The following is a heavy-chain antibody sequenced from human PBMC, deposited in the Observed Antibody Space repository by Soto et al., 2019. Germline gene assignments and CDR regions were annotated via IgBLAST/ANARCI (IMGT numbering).Heavy chain of an antibody. CDR1: GFTFSSYA. J-gene: IGHJ4*02. D-gene: IGHD2-15*01. CDR2: ISDSGGST. CDR3: ANGCGGTCYSRIHY. V-gene: IGHV3-23*01. Sequence: EVQLLESGGGLVQPGGSLRLSCAASGFTFSSYAMSWVRQAPGKGLEWVSGISDSGGSTYYADSVKGRFTISRDNSNNTLYLQMTSLRAEDTAVYYCANGCGGTCYSRIHYWGQGTLVTVSS.